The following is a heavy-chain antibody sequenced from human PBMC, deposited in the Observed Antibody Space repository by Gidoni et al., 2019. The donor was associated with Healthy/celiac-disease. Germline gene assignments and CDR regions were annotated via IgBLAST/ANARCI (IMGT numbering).Heavy chain of an antibody. CDR1: GVTFSSYA. CDR3: ARGFYYYDSSGYYDY. J-gene: IGHJ4*02. V-gene: IGHV3-30-3*01. CDR2: ISYDGSNK. D-gene: IGHD3-22*01. Sequence: QVQLVESGGGVVQPGRSLRLSCAASGVTFSSYAMHWVRQAPGKGLEWVAVISYDGSNKYYADSVKGRFTISRDNSKNTLYLQMNSLRAEDTAVYYCARGFYYYDSSGYYDYWGQGTLVTVSS.